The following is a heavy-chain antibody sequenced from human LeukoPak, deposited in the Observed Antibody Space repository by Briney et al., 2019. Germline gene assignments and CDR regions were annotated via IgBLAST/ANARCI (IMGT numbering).Heavy chain of an antibody. J-gene: IGHJ4*02. D-gene: IGHD6-13*01. CDR1: GFISSSYW. Sequence: HPGGSLRLSCAASGFISSSYWMSWVRQAPGKGLEWVANIKQDGSEKYYVDSVKGRFTISRDNAKNSLYLQMNSLRAEDTAVYYCAREAAAAHPDYWGQGTLVVVSA. CDR3: AREAAAAHPDY. V-gene: IGHV3-7*05. CDR2: IKQDGSEK.